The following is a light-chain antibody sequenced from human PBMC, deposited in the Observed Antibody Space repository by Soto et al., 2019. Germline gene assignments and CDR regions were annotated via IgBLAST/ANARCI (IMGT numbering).Light chain of an antibody. CDR2: QAS. CDR1: QSISNW. V-gene: IGKV1-5*03. Sequence: DIQMTQSPSTLSASIGDRVTISCRASQSISNWLAWYQQKPGKAPKLLISQASNLESGVPSRFSGSGSGTEFTLTISSLQPDDFATFHCQQYDTYSTFGQGTKV. J-gene: IGKJ1*01. CDR3: QQYDTYST.